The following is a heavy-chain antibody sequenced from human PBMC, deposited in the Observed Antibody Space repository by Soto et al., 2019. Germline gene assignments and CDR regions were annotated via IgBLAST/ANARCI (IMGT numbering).Heavy chain of an antibody. J-gene: IGHJ3*02. D-gene: IGHD3-22*01. V-gene: IGHV1-69*13. CDR2: IIPIFDTA. CDR1: GGTFSSYA. CDR3: ASPFYYYDSSGYQQYDAFDI. Sequence: SVKVSFKASGGTFSSYAISWVRQAPGQGLEWMGGIIPIFDTANYAQKFQGRVTITADESTSTAYMELSSLRSEDTAVYYCASPFYYYDSSGYQQYDAFDIWGQGTMVTVSS.